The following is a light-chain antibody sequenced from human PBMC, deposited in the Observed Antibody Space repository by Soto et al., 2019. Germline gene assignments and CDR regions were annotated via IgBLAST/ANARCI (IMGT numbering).Light chain of an antibody. CDR1: SSDVGGYNY. CDR3: SSYAGSNNFGV. CDR2: EVS. V-gene: IGLV2-8*01. Sequence: QSVLTQPPSASGSPGQSVTISCTGTSSDVGGYNYVSWYQQHPGKAPKLMIYEVSKRPSGVPDRFSGSKSGNTASLTVSGLQAEDEADYYCSSYAGSNNFGVFGTGTNVTVL. J-gene: IGLJ1*01.